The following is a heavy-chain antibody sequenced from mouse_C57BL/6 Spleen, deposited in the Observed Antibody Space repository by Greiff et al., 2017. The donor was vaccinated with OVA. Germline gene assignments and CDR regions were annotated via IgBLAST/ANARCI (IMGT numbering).Heavy chain of an antibody. CDR1: GFTFSSYG. CDR3: ARHDGSSSYFDY. J-gene: IGHJ2*01. V-gene: IGHV5-6*01. Sequence: EVKVVESGGDLVKPGGSLKLSCAASGFTFSSYGMSWVRQTPDKRLEWVATISSGGSYTYYPDSVKGRFTISRDNAKNTLYLQMSSLKSEDTAMYYCARHDGSSSYFDYWGQGTTLTVSS. CDR2: ISSGGSYT. D-gene: IGHD1-1*01.